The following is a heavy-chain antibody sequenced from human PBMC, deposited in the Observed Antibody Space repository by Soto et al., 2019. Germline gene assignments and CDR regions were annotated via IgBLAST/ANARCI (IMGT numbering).Heavy chain of an antibody. Sequence: PSETLSLTCTVSGGPISSGNYYWSWIRQHPGKGLEWIGYIYYSGSTSYNPSLKSRVTISVDTSKNHFSLKLSSVTAADTAVYYCARVFSDSSSFFDPWGQGTLVTVSS. CDR1: GGPISSGNYY. J-gene: IGHJ5*02. V-gene: IGHV4-31*03. CDR2: IYYSGST. CDR3: ARVFSDSSSFFDP. D-gene: IGHD6-13*01.